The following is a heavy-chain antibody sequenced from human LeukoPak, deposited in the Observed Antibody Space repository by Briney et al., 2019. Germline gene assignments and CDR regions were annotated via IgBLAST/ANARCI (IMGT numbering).Heavy chain of an antibody. V-gene: IGHV3-23*01. CDR2: ISGSGGST. Sequence: PGGSLRLSCAASGFTVSSNYMSWVRQAPGKGLEWVSAISGSGGSTYYADSVKGRFTISRDNSKNTLYLQMNSLRPEDAAVYYCAKAPVTTCRGAYCYPFDYWGQGTLVTVSS. CDR1: GFTVSSNY. J-gene: IGHJ4*02. CDR3: AKAPVTTCRGAYCYPFDY. D-gene: IGHD2-21*01.